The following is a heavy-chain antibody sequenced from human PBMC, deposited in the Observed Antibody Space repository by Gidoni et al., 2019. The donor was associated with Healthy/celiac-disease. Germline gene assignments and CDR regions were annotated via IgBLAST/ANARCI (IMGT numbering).Heavy chain of an antibody. J-gene: IGHJ4*02. Sequence: QVQLVQSGAEVKKPGTSVKVSCKASGYTFPDYGIPWVRQAPGQGLEWTGWISANNGNTYYAQNLQGRVTMTTDTSTTTAYMELRTLRSDDTAVYYCARGGKEVAGTPWWYWGQGTLVTVSS. V-gene: IGHV1-18*01. CDR1: GYTFPDYG. CDR2: ISANNGNT. CDR3: ARGGKEVAGTPWWY. D-gene: IGHD6-19*01.